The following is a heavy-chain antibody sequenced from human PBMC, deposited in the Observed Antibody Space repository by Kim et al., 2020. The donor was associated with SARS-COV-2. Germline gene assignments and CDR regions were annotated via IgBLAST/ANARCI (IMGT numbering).Heavy chain of an antibody. Sequence: SVKGRFTISRDKAKNSVYLQMDSLRAEDTAVYYCARAGVYSMDYYCYMDVWGKGTTVTVSS. J-gene: IGHJ6*03. V-gene: IGHV3-11*01. D-gene: IGHD2-8*01. CDR3: ARAGVYSMDYYCYMDV.